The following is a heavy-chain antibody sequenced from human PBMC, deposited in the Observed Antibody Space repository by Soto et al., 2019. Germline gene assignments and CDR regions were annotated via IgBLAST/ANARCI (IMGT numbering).Heavy chain of an antibody. D-gene: IGHD1-26*01. CDR1: GFTSSNYG. CDR2: ISYDGSNT. J-gene: IGHJ4*02. CDR3: AKDRVGTTYYFDN. V-gene: IGHV3-30*18. Sequence: QVQLVESGGGVVQPGRSLRLSCAASGFTSSNYGMHWVRQAPGKGLEWVAIISYDGSNTYFADSVKGRFTISRDNYKNTLYLQMNSLRAEDTAVYYCAKDRVGTTYYFDNWGQGTLVTVSS.